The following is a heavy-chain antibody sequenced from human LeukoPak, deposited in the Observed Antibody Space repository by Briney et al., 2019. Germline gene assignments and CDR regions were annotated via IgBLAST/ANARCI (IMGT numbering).Heavy chain of an antibody. Sequence: KPSETLSLTCTVSGDSIRSYYWSWIRQPPGKGLEWIGDIYFGGSTNYNPSLKSRVTISVDTSKNQFSLKLSSVTAADTAVYYCARANYYDRSGRAFDIWGQGTMVTVSS. V-gene: IGHV4-59*01. J-gene: IGHJ3*02. D-gene: IGHD3-22*01. CDR3: ARANYYDRSGRAFDI. CDR2: IYFGGST. CDR1: GDSIRSYY.